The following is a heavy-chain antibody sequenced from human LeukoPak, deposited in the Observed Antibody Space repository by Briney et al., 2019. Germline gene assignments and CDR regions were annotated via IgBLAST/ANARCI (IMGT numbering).Heavy chain of an antibody. D-gene: IGHD5-18*01. J-gene: IGHJ4*02. Sequence: GGSLRLSCAASGFTFSSYAMSWVRQAPGKGLEWVSAISGSGGSTYYADSVKGRFTISRDNSKNTLYLQMNSLGAEDTAVYYCAADTAMVTRYDYWGQGTLVTVSS. CDR1: GFTFSSYA. CDR2: ISGSGGST. V-gene: IGHV3-23*01. CDR3: AADTAMVTRYDY.